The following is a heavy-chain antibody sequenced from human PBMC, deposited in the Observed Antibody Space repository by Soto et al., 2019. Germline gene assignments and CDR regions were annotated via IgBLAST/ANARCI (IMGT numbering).Heavy chain of an antibody. Sequence: QVHLVQSGAEVKKPGASVKVSCKCSGYTFTSYGITWVRQAPGQGLEWMGWISAHNGNTDYAQKVQGRVTVTRDTSTSTAYMELRSLRYDDTAVYYCARGRYGDYWGQGALVTVSS. D-gene: IGHD1-1*01. CDR1: GYTFTSYG. J-gene: IGHJ4*02. V-gene: IGHV1-18*01. CDR2: ISAHNGNT. CDR3: ARGRYGDY.